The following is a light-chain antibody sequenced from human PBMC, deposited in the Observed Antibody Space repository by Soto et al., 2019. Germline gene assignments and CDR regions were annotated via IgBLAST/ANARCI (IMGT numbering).Light chain of an antibody. CDR3: CSYAPSSTFVV. J-gene: IGLJ2*01. CDR2: EGS. Sequence: QSVLTQYASVSGSPGQSITISCTGTSSDVGSYNLVSWYQHHPGKATKLMIYEGSKRPSGVSNRFSGSKSGNTASLTISGLQAEDEADYYCCSYAPSSTFVVFGGGTKLTVL. CDR1: SSDVGSYNL. V-gene: IGLV2-23*03.